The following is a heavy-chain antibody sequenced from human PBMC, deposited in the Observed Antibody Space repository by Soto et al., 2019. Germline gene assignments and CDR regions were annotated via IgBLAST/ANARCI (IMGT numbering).Heavy chain of an antibody. V-gene: IGHV4-30-2*01. CDR2: IYHSGST. CDR3: ARGWGGYFNY. D-gene: IGHD3-16*01. J-gene: IGHJ4*02. CDR1: GGSIRSGGYS. Sequence: LCGGSIRSGGYSWSWIRQPPGKGLEWIGYIYHSGSTYYNPSLKSRVTISVDRSKNQFSLKLSSVTAADTAVYYCARGWGGYFNYWGQGTLVTVSS.